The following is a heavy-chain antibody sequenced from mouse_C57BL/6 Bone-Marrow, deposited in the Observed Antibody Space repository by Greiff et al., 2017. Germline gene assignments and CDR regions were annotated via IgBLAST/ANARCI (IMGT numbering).Heavy chain of an antibody. CDR3: ARDDGSSPFDY. CDR2: ISDGGSYT. D-gene: IGHD1-1*01. CDR1: GFTFSSYA. Sequence: EVQLVESGGGLVKPGGSLKLSCAASGFTFSSYAMSWVRQTPEKRLEWVATISDGGSYTYYPDNVKGRFTISRDNAKNNLYLQMSHLNSEDTAMYYCARDDGSSPFDYWGQGTTLTVSS. V-gene: IGHV5-4*01. J-gene: IGHJ2*01.